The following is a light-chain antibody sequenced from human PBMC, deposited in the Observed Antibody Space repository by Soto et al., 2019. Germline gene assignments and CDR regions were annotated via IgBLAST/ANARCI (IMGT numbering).Light chain of an antibody. V-gene: IGLV4-60*02. J-gene: IGLJ2*01. CDR3: ETWDRNTVV. CDR1: SGHSSYI. CDR2: LEGTGSY. Sequence: QSVLTQSSSASASLGSSVKLTCTLSSGHSSYIIAWHQQQPGKATRYLMKLEGTGSYNKGSGVPDRFSGSSSGADRYLTISNLQFEDEADYYCETWDRNTVVFGGGTQLTVL.